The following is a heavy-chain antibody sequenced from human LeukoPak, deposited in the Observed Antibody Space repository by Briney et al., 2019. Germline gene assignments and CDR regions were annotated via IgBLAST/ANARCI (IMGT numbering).Heavy chain of an antibody. CDR1: GYTFSNYA. CDR2: IRDSGGST. Sequence: GGSLGLSCAASGYTFSNYAMSWVRQAPGKGLEWVSTIRDSGGSTNYADSVKGRFTISRDNSKNTLYLQMNSLRAEDTAVYFCARAPTVTTLVVDSWGQGTLVTVSS. D-gene: IGHD4-17*01. CDR3: ARAPTVTTLVVDS. J-gene: IGHJ4*02. V-gene: IGHV3-23*01.